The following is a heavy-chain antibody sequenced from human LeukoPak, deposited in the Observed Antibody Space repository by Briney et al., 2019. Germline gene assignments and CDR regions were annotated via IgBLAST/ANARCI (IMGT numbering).Heavy chain of an antibody. V-gene: IGHV1-8*02. CDR3: ARGRVGFDF. CDR2: MNPTSGNT. CDR1: GGTFSSYD. Sequence: GASVKVSCKASGGTFSSYDINWVRQATGQGLEWMGWMNPTSGNTEYAQKFQGRVTMTRSTPISTAYMELSSLTSEDTAVYYCARGRVGFDFWGQGTLVTVSS. J-gene: IGHJ4*02. D-gene: IGHD1-26*01.